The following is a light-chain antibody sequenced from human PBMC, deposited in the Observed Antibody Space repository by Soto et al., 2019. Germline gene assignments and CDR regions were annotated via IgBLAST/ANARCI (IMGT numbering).Light chain of an antibody. CDR1: QSISSY. J-gene: IGKJ1*01. CDR2: AAS. Sequence: DIQMTQSPSSLSASVGDRVTTTCRASQSISSYLTWYQQKPGKAPKLLIYAASSLQSGVPSRFSGSGSGTEFTLTISSLQSEDFAVYYCQQYNNWPGTFGQGTKVDIK. CDR3: QQYNNWPGT. V-gene: IGKV1-39*01.